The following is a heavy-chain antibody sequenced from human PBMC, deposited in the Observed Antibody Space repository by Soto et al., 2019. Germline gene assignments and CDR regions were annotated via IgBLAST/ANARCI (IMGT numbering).Heavy chain of an antibody. J-gene: IGHJ4*02. CDR1: GFTFSSYA. D-gene: IGHD3-22*01. Sequence: PGGSLRLSCAASGFTFSSYAMSWVRQAPGKGLEWVSAISGSGGSTYYADSVRGRFTISRDNSKNTLYLQMNSLRAEDTAVYYCAKDPSMIVALPAYWGQGTLVTVSS. V-gene: IGHV3-23*01. CDR3: AKDPSMIVALPAY. CDR2: ISGSGGST.